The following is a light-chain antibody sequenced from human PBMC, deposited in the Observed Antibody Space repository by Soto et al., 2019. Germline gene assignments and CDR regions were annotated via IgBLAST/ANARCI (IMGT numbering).Light chain of an antibody. V-gene: IGKV1-17*01. CDR1: QDIGTD. Sequence: DIQMTQSPSSLSASVADRVTITCRASQDIGTDLGWYQQKPGKAPERLIYEASVLQSGVPSRFSGSGSGTEFTLTISSLESEDFAVYYCQQYSIWRTCGQGTKVDIK. CDR3: QQYSIWRT. CDR2: EAS. J-gene: IGKJ1*01.